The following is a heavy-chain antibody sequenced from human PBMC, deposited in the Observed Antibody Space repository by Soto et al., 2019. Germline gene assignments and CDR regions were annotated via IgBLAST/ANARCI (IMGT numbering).Heavy chain of an antibody. D-gene: IGHD3-3*01. Sequence: SVKVSCKASGGTFSSYAISWIRQAPGQGLEWMGGIIPIFGTANYAQKFQGRVTITADESTSTAYMELSSLRSEDTAVYYCATLWSGYYNWFDPWGQGTLVTVSS. CDR2: IIPIFGTA. V-gene: IGHV1-69*13. CDR3: ATLWSGYYNWFDP. CDR1: GGTFSSYA. J-gene: IGHJ5*02.